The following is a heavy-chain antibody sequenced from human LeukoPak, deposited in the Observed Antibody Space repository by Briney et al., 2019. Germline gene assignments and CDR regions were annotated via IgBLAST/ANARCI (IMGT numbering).Heavy chain of an antibody. J-gene: IGHJ4*02. CDR1: GYTFTSYG. CDR3: ARDRRYYDSSGLLSTDFDY. V-gene: IGHV1-2*02. Sequence: ASVKVSCKASGYTFTSYGISWVRQAPGQGLEWMGWINPNSGGTNYAQKFQGRVTMTRDTSISTAYMELSRLRSDDTAVYYCARDRRYYDSSGLLSTDFDYWGQGTLVTVSP. D-gene: IGHD3-22*01. CDR2: INPNSGGT.